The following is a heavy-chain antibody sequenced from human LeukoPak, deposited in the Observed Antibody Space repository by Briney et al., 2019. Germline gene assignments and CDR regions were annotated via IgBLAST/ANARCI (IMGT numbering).Heavy chain of an antibody. D-gene: IGHD3-9*01. CDR3: AKGMRFDRTPYYFDY. V-gene: IGHV3-23*01. J-gene: IGHJ4*02. CDR1: GFTFSNYA. CDR2: ISGSGGST. Sequence: PGGSLRLSCAASGFTFSNYAMSWVRQAPGKGLEWVSAISGSGGSTYYADSVKGRFTISRDNSKDTLYLQMNSLRAEDTAVYYCAKGMRFDRTPYYFDYWGQGTLVTVSS.